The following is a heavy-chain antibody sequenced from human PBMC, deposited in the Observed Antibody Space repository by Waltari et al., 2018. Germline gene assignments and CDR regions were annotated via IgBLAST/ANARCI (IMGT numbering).Heavy chain of an antibody. CDR1: GFSFLPYL. CDR2: IKYDGSTT. Sequence: EVQLVESGGDLIQPGGSLRLSCESFGFSFLPYLLHWVRKNPGKGLVWVSRIKYDGSTTAYADSVKGRFTISRENSRNILYLQMNSLRAEDTAIYFCAKESSYDSLENWGQGTLVTVSS. CDR3: AKESSYDSLEN. V-gene: IGHV3-74*01. D-gene: IGHD3-22*01. J-gene: IGHJ4*02.